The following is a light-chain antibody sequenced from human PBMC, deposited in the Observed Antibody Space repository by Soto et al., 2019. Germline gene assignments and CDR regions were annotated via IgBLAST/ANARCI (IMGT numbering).Light chain of an antibody. Sequence: QSVLTQPPSASGSPGQSVTISCTGTSSDVGKYKFVSWYQQHPGKAPKVIIYEVNNRPSGVPDRFSGSKSVNTASLTVSGLRAEDEADYYCSSYAGNNNLLFGGGTKLTVL. CDR1: SSDVGKYKF. V-gene: IGLV2-8*01. J-gene: IGLJ3*02. CDR2: EVN. CDR3: SSYAGNNNLL.